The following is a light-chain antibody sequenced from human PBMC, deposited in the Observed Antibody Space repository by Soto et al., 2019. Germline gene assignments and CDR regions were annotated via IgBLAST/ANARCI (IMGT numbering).Light chain of an antibody. CDR1: QSVSSSY. CDR2: SAS. J-gene: IGKJ2*01. Sequence: EIVLTQSPGTLSLSPGERATLSCRASQSVSSSYLAWYQQKPGQAPRLLIYSASSRATGIPDRFSGSGSGTDFTLTISRLEPEDLAVYYCQQYGSSPYTFGQGTKLGIK. CDR3: QQYGSSPYT. V-gene: IGKV3-20*01.